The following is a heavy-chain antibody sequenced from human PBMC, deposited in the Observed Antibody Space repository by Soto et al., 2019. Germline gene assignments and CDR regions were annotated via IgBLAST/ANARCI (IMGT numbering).Heavy chain of an antibody. CDR3: ARDYYGSGSYPIYYYYGMDV. V-gene: IGHV1-3*01. D-gene: IGHD3-10*01. CDR1: GYTFTSYA. CDR2: INAGNGNT. J-gene: IGHJ6*02. Sequence: ASVKVSCKASGYTFTSYAMHWVRQAPGQRLEWMGWINAGNGNTKYSQKFKGRVTITRDTSASTAYMELSSLRSEDTAVYYCARDYYGSGSYPIYYYYGMDVWGQGTTVTVSS.